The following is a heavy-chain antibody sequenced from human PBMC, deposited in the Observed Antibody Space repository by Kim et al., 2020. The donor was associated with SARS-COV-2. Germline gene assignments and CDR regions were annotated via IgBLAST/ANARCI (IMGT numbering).Heavy chain of an antibody. V-gene: IGHV4-59*01. CDR2: IYNSGST. Sequence: SETLSLTCTVSGGSISIYYWSWVRQSPGKGLEWLGYIYNSGSTTYNPSLQTRVTISVVTSRNQFSLKLNSVTAADTAVYYCVRDRELNYWGQGILVTVFS. J-gene: IGHJ4*02. D-gene: IGHD1-7*01. CDR3: VRDRELNY. CDR1: GGSISIYY.